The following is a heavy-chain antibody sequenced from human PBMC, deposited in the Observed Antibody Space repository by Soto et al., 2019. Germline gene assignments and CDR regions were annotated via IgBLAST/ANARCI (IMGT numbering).Heavy chain of an antibody. J-gene: IGHJ4*02. Sequence: SETLSLTCAVYGGSFSGYYWSWIRQPPGKGLEWIGEINHSGSTNYNPSLKSRVTISVDTSKNQFSLKLSSVTAADTAVYYCARSEATALDYWGQGTLVTVSS. CDR3: ARSEATALDY. CDR2: INHSGST. CDR1: GGSFSGYY. V-gene: IGHV4-34*01.